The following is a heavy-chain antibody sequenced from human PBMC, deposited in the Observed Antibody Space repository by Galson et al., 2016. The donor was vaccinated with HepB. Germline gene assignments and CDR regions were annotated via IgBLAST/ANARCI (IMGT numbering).Heavy chain of an antibody. D-gene: IGHD4-17*01. CDR1: GFPFSSYG. V-gene: IGHV3-33*06. CDR3: AKSAGRAVTTLDYYYGMDV. CDR2: IWYDGSNN. J-gene: IGHJ6*02. Sequence: SLRLSCAASGFPFSSYGMHWVRQAPGKGLGWVGFIWYDGSNNFYEDSVKGRFTISRYNSKNTLYLQMNSLRAEDTSVYYCAKSAGRAVTTLDYYYGMDVRGQGTTVTVSS.